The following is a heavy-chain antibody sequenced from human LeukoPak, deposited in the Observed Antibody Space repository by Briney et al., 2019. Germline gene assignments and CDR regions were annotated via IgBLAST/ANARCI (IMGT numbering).Heavy chain of an antibody. Sequence: PGGSLRLSCAAAGFTFSSYAISWVRQAPGQGLEWMGGIIPIFGTANYAQKFQGRVTITADESTSTAYMELSSLRSEDTAVYYCASLSSYYDFWSEYYYYMDVWGKGTTVTVSS. CDR3: ASLSSYYDFWSEYYYYMDV. D-gene: IGHD3-3*01. CDR1: GFTFSSYA. J-gene: IGHJ6*03. CDR2: IIPIFGTA. V-gene: IGHV1-69*01.